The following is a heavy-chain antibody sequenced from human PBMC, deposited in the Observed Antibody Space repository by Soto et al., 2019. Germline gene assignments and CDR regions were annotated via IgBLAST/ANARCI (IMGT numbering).Heavy chain of an antibody. CDR3: ARERASSWFDAFDI. CDR2: IRFDGTDE. V-gene: IGHV3-30*02. J-gene: IGHJ3*02. D-gene: IGHD6-13*01. Sequence: PGGSLRLSCAASKSIFTGYGMHWVRQTPGKGLEWVAVIRFDGTDEHYADSVKGRFTISRDNAKNTLYLQMNSLRAEDTSVYYCARERASSWFDAFDIWGQGTMVTVSS. CDR1: KSIFTGYG.